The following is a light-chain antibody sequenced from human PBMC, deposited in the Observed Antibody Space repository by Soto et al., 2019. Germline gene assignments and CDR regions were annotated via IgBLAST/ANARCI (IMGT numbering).Light chain of an antibody. V-gene: IGLV2-8*01. Sequence: QSALTQPPSASGSPGQSVTISCTGASSDIGAYNYVSWYQHHPGKAPKLIIYEVNKRPSGVPDRFSGSKSGFTASLTISGLQAEDEGDYYCTSFAPGRIYVFGSGTKLTVL. CDR1: SSDIGAYNY. CDR3: TSFAPGRIYV. J-gene: IGLJ1*01. CDR2: EVN.